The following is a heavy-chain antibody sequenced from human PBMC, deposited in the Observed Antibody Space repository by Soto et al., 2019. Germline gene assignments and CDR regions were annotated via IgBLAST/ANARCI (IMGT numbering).Heavy chain of an antibody. CDR2: ISSSSSYI. J-gene: IGHJ6*02. CDR1: GFTFSSYS. CDR3: ARDWSSSWEDYYYYGMDV. D-gene: IGHD6-13*01. Sequence: LRLSCAASGFTFSSYSMNWVRQAPGKGLEWVSSISSSSSYIYYADSVKGRFTISRDNAKNSLYLQMNSLRAEDTAVYYCARDWSSSWEDYYYYGMDVWGQGTTVT. V-gene: IGHV3-21*01.